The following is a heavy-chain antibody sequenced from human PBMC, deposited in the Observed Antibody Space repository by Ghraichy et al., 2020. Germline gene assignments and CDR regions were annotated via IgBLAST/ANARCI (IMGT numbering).Heavy chain of an antibody. CDR3: ARDEGYNWNWGWFDP. CDR1: GYSISSGYY. V-gene: IGHV4-38-2*02. Sequence: SETLSLTCTVSGYSISSGYYWGWIRQPPGKGLEWIGSIYHSGSTYYNPSLKSRVTISVDTSKNQFSLKLSSVTAADTAVYYCARDEGYNWNWGWFDPWGQGTLVTVSS. D-gene: IGHD1-7*01. J-gene: IGHJ5*02. CDR2: IYHSGST.